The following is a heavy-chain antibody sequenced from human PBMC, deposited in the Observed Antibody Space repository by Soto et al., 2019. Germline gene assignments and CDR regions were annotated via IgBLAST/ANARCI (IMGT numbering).Heavy chain of an antibody. CDR3: AKGNYDILTGIMRGMDV. V-gene: IGHV3-23*01. J-gene: IGHJ6*02. CDR2: LTGSGGTT. Sequence: SLRLSCVASAFIFSPDAMWCVRQTPGQGLEWVSALTGSGGTTYYADSVKGRFTISRDNSKNTLYLEMNSLRAEDTAVYYCAKGNYDILTGIMRGMDVWGQGTKVTVSS. CDR1: AFIFSPDA. D-gene: IGHD3-9*01.